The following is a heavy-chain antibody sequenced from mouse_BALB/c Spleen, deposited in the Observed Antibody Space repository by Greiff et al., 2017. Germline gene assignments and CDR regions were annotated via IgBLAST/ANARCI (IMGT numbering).Heavy chain of an antibody. CDR3: ARPGVGYDAYYAMDY. CDR1: GFNIKDTY. Sequence: EVKLQESGAELVKPGASVKLSCTASGFNIKDTYMHWVKQRPEQGLEWIGRIDPANGNTKYDPKFQGKATITADTSSNTAYLQLSSLTSEDTAVYYCARPGVGYDAYYAMDYWGQGTSVTVSS. D-gene: IGHD2-2*01. V-gene: IGHV14-3*02. CDR2: IDPANGNT. J-gene: IGHJ4*01.